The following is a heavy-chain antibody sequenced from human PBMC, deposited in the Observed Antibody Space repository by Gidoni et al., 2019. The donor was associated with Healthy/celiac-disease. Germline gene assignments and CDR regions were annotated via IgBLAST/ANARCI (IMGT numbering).Heavy chain of an antibody. CDR3: ARVVVGATYGGDYLDY. V-gene: IGHV4-34*01. CDR1: VGSFSGYY. CDR2: INHSGST. J-gene: IGHJ4*02. D-gene: IGHD1-26*01. Sequence: QVQLQQWGAGLLKPSETLSLTCAVYVGSFSGYYWNWIRQPPGKGLEWIGEINHSGSTNYNPSLKSRVTIAVDTSKNQFYLKLSSVTAADTAVYYCARVVVGATYGGDYLDYWGQGTLVTVSS.